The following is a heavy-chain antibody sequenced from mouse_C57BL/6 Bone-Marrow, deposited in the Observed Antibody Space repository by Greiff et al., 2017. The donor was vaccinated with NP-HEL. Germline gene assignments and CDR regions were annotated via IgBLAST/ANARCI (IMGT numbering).Heavy chain of an antibody. J-gene: IGHJ1*03. D-gene: IGHD1-1*01. CDR1: GFTFSSYT. Sequence: EVKLMESGGGLVKPGGSLKLSCAASGFTFSSYTMSWVRQTPEKRLEWVATISGGGGNTYYPDSVKGRFTISRDNAKNTLYLQMSSRRSEDTALYYCASITTVSRYFDVWGTGTTVTVSS. CDR3: ASITTVSRYFDV. CDR2: ISGGGGNT. V-gene: IGHV5-9*01.